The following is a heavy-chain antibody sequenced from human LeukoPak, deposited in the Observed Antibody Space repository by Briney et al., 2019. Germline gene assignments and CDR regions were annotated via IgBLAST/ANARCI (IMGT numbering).Heavy chain of an antibody. D-gene: IGHD3-10*01. J-gene: IGHJ4*02. CDR2: INHSGST. Sequence: SETLSLSCAVYGGSFSGYYWSWIRQPPGKGLEWIGEINHSGSTNYNPSLKSRVTISVDTSKNQFSLKLSSVTAADTAVYYCARGPRGYYGSGSYSYWGQGTLVTVSS. CDR1: GGSFSGYY. CDR3: ARGPRGYYGSGSYSY. V-gene: IGHV4-34*01.